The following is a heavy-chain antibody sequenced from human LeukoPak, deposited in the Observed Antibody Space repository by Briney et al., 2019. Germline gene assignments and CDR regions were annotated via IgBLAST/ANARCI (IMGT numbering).Heavy chain of an antibody. V-gene: IGHV4-59*02. CDR1: GGSGSSDS. CDR3: ARSTRSYSYTYGDAYYYYYMDV. J-gene: IGHJ6*03. Sequence: ETLSLTCTVSGGSGSSDSWSWIRPPPGQGLEWIGYISYSRSTSYNPSLKSRVTISVDPSKSTLSLKLRTLTAEDTAVYYCARSTRSYSYTYGDAYYYYYMDVWGKGTTVIVS. CDR2: ISYSRST. D-gene: IGHD5-18*01.